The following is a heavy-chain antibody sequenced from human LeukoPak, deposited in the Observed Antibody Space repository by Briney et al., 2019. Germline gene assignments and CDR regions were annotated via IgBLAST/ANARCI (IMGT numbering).Heavy chain of an antibody. D-gene: IGHD1-26*01. Sequence: HPGRSLRLSCGASENYSMNWVRQAPGKGLEWVAVISYDGSNKYYADSVKGRFTISRDNSKNTLYLQMNSLRAEDTAVYYCARDTPVGATTQDYWGQGTLVTVSS. J-gene: IGHJ4*02. CDR3: ARDTPVGATTQDY. CDR1: ENYS. CDR2: ISYDGSNK. V-gene: IGHV3-30-3*01.